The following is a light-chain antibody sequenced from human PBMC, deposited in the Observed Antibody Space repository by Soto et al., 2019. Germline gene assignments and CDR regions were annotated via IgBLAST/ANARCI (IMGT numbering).Light chain of an antibody. V-gene: IGLV2-14*01. CDR2: EVT. Sequence: QSVLTQPASVSGSPGQSITISCTGTSSDVGGYNSVSWYQQHPGKAPKLMIYEVTNRPSGVSNRFSGSKSGNTASLTISGLQTGDEADYYCSSYASSTTVVVFGGGTKLTVL. CDR1: SSDVGGYNS. J-gene: IGLJ2*01. CDR3: SSYASSTTVVV.